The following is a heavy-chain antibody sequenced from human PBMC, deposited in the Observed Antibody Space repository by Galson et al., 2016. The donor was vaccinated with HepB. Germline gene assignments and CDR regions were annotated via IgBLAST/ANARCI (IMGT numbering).Heavy chain of an antibody. V-gene: IGHV4-34*01. J-gene: IGHJ5*01. CDR3: ARGSGTFDS. CDR1: GDSLSGFY. D-gene: IGHD6-25*01. CDR2: INPSGDT. Sequence: SETLSLTCGVFGDSLSGFYWSWIRQPPGKGLEWIGDINPSGDTNYNPSLKTRVTISLDMSESQISLKVTSMTAADTAVYYCARGSGTFDSWGQGTLVAVSS.